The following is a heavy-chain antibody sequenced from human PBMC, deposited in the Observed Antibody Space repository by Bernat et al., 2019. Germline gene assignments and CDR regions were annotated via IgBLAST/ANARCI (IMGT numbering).Heavy chain of an antibody. CDR2: ISGSGGST. J-gene: IGHJ6*02. Sequence: EVQLLESGGGLVQPGGSLRLSCAASGFTFSSYAMSWVRQAPGKGLEWVSAISGSGGSTYYADSVKGRFTIAVDNSKNTLYLQMNSLTVEDTAVYYCAKGGGIWGYGMDVWGQGTTVIVSS. CDR1: GFTFSSYA. CDR3: AKGGGIWGYGMDV. D-gene: IGHD3-16*01. V-gene: IGHV3-23*01.